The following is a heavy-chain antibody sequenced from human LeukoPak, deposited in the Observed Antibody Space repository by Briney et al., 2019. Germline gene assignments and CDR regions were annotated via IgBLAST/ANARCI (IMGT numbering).Heavy chain of an antibody. CDR2: IYTSGST. V-gene: IGHV4-61*02. D-gene: IGHD6-13*01. CDR3: ARIMSWRWFDP. CDR1: GGSISSGSYY. Sequence: PSETLSLTCTVSGGSISSGSYYWSWIRQPAGKGLEWIGRIYTSGSTNYNPYLKSRVTISVDTSKNQFSLKLNSVTAADTAVYYCARIMSWRWFDPWGQGTLVTVSS. J-gene: IGHJ5*02.